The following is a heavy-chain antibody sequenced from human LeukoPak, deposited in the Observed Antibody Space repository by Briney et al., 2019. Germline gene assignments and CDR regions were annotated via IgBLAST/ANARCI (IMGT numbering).Heavy chain of an antibody. CDR3: AREGIAVAHNWFDP. Sequence: RTGGSLRLSCAASGFTFSSYWMSWVRQAPGKGLEWVSGINWNGGSTGHADSVKGRFTISRDNAKNSLYLQMNSLRAEDTAVYYCAREGIAVAHNWFDPWGQGTLVTVSS. V-gene: IGHV3-20*04. CDR1: GFTFSSYW. D-gene: IGHD6-19*01. CDR2: INWNGGST. J-gene: IGHJ5*02.